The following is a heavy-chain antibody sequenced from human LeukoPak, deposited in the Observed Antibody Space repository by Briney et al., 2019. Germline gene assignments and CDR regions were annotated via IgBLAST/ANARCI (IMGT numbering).Heavy chain of an antibody. Sequence: SVTVSCKASVGTFSSYAISWVRQAPGQGLEWMGGIIPNFGTANYAQKFQGRVTITTDEATSTAYMELSSLRSEDTAVYYGAWTQYYYDSSGPAGGGFDYWGQGTLVTVSS. V-gene: IGHV1-69*05. J-gene: IGHJ4*02. CDR1: VGTFSSYA. CDR3: AWTQYYYDSSGPAGGGFDY. CDR2: IIPNFGTA. D-gene: IGHD3-22*01.